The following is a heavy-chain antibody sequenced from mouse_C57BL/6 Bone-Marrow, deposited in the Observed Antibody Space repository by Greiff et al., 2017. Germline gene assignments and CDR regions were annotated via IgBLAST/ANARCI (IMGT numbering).Heavy chain of an antibody. CDR2: IDPNSGGT. CDR3: ARSCDSSGYVAWFAY. D-gene: IGHD3-2*02. CDR1: GYTFTSYW. Sequence: QVQLKQSGAELVKPGASVKLSCKASGYTFTSYWMHWVKQRPGRGLEWIGRIDPNSGGTKYNEKFKSKATLTVDKPSSTAYMQLSSLTSEDSAVYYCARSCDSSGYVAWFAYWGQGTLVTVSA. J-gene: IGHJ3*01. V-gene: IGHV1-72*01.